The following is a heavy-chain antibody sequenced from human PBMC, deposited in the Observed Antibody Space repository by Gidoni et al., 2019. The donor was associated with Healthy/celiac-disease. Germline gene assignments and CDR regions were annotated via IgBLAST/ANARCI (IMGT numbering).Heavy chain of an antibody. V-gene: IGHV4-39*01. CDR1: GGSISSSSYY. D-gene: IGHD1-1*01. J-gene: IGHJ4*02. CDR2: IYYGGRT. CDR3: AITTGTLFDY. Sequence: QLQLQESGPGLVKPSETLSLTCTVSGGSISSSSYYWGWIRQPPGKGLEWIGGIYYGGRTYYNPSLKTRVTISVDTSKNQFSLKLSSVTAADTAVYYCAITTGTLFDYWGQGTLVTVSP.